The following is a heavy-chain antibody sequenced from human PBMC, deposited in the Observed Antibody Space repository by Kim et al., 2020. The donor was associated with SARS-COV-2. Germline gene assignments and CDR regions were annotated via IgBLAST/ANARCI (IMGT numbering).Heavy chain of an antibody. CDR2: VNYAGST. Sequence: SETLSLTCAVYGGSFTGYYWSWIRQPPGKGLEWIGEVNYAGSTIYNPSLESRGTISIDTSNNQFSLKLTSVTAADTAVYFCARASRHTIIHPWDYWGQGT. J-gene: IGHJ4*02. CDR1: GGSFTGYY. CDR3: ARASRHTIIHPWDY. V-gene: IGHV4-34*01. D-gene: IGHD5-12*01.